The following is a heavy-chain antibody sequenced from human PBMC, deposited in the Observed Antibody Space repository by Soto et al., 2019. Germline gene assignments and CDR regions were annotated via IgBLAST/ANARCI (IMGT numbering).Heavy chain of an antibody. CDR3: ARAVLRFLEWSPIYGMDV. Sequence: ASVKGSCKASGYTFTSYGISWVRQAPGQGLEWMGWISAYNGNTNYAQKLQGRVTMTTDTSTSTAYMELRSLRSDDTAVYYCARAVLRFLEWSPIYGMDVWGQGTTVTVSS. CDR2: ISAYNGNT. D-gene: IGHD3-3*01. J-gene: IGHJ6*02. V-gene: IGHV1-18*01. CDR1: GYTFTSYG.